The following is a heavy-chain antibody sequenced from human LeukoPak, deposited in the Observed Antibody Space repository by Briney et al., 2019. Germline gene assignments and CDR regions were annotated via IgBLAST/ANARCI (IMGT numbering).Heavy chain of an antibody. CDR3: ARASYSYDINGWVPFDY. Sequence: SETLSLTCTVSGNSISSGDNYWRWIRQPAGKGLEWIGRIYTSGSTNYNPPLKSRVTISGDTSKNQFSLRLSSVTAADTAVYYCARASYSYDINGWVPFDYWGQGTLVTVSS. J-gene: IGHJ4*02. V-gene: IGHV4-61*02. CDR2: IYTSGST. D-gene: IGHD3-22*01. CDR1: GNSISSGDNY.